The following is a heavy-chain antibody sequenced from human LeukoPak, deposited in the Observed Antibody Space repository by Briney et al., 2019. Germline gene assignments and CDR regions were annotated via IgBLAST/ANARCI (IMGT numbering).Heavy chain of an antibody. D-gene: IGHD6-13*01. CDR3: ASSSWYGGFDY. J-gene: IGHJ4*02. Sequence: PGGSLRLSCAASGFTVSNNHMNWVRQAPGKGLEWVSVIHSADTTSYADSVKGRFTISRDNSKNTLYLQMNSLRAEDTTVYYCASSSWYGGFDYWGQGTLVTVSS. CDR2: IHSADTT. CDR1: GFTVSNNH. V-gene: IGHV3-53*01.